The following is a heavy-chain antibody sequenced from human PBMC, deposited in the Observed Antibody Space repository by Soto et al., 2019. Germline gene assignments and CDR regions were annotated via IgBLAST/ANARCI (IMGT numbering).Heavy chain of an antibody. J-gene: IGHJ3*02. CDR2: IYYSGST. V-gene: IGHV4-59*01. Sequence: SETLSLTCTVSGGSISSYYWSWIRQPPGKGLEWIGYIYYSGSTNYNPSLKSRVTISVDTSKDQFSLKLSSVTAADTAVYYCARRISSSWYGDAFDIWGQGTMVTFSS. D-gene: IGHD6-13*01. CDR1: GGSISSYY. CDR3: ARRISSSWYGDAFDI.